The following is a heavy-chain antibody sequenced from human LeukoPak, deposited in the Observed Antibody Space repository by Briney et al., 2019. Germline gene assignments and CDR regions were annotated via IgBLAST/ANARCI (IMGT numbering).Heavy chain of an antibody. V-gene: IGHV4-31*03. J-gene: IGHJ4*02. D-gene: IGHD2-15*01. CDR1: GGSISSGGYY. Sequence: PSETLSLTCTVSGGSISSGGYYWSWIHQHPGKVLEWIGYIYYSGSTYYNPSLKSRVTISVDTSKNQFSLKLSSVTAADTAVYYCARLRRAADFDYWGQGTLVTVSS. CDR2: IYYSGST. CDR3: ARLRRAADFDY.